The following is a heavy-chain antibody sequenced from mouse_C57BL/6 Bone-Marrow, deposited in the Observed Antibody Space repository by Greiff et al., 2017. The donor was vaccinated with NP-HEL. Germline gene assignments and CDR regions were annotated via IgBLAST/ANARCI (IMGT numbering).Heavy chain of an antibody. D-gene: IGHD2-3*01. CDR2: ISSGSSTI. J-gene: IGHJ1*03. CDR1: GFTFSDYG. V-gene: IGHV5-17*01. CDR3: ARSRCLLLYWYFDV. Sequence: EVKVVESGGGLVKPGGSLKLSCAASGFTFSDYGMHWVRQAPEKGLEWVAYISSGSSTIYYADTVKGRFTISRDNAKNTLFLQMTSLRSDDTSIYYCARSRCLLLYWYFDVWGTGTTVTVSS.